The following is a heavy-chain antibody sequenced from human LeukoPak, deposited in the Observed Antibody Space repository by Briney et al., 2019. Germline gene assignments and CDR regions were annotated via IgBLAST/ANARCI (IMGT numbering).Heavy chain of an antibody. Sequence: GESLKISCKASGYSFTTHWIGWVRQMPVKGLEWMGIIHPDDSDTKYSPSFQGQVTISADKSISTAFLQWSSLKASDTAMYYCASATGSYSYFDYWGQGTLVTVSS. CDR1: GYSFTTHW. CDR3: ASATGSYSYFDY. D-gene: IGHD1-26*01. V-gene: IGHV5-51*01. CDR2: IHPDDSDT. J-gene: IGHJ4*02.